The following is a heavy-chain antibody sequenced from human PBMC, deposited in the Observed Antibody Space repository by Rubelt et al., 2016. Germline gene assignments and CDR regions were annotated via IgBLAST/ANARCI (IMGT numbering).Heavy chain of an antibody. CDR2: ISYEGSNK. V-gene: IGHV3-30*04. D-gene: IGHD1-20*01. J-gene: IGHJ4*02. CDR1: GFTFSRYA. CDR3: ARGVTGSYVDY. Sequence: AHLVASGGGVVPPGRSLRLSCAASGFTFSRYAMHWVRQAPGKGLEWVALISYEGSNKYYADSVKGGFTISRDNSKSTLFLQMKCLRVEVTAVYYCARGVTGSYVDYWGQGTLVTVSS.